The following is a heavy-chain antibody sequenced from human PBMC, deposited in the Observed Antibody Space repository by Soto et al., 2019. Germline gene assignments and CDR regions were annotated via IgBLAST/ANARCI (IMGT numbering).Heavy chain of an antibody. CDR1: GFSVTNHG. CDR2: MWYDGTTE. D-gene: IGHD4-17*01. V-gene: IGHV3-33*01. CDR3: ARGYGDYVAFDI. Sequence: QVQLVESGGGVVQPVRSLRLSCAVSGFSVTNHGMHWVRQTPGKGLEWLALMWYDGTTEYYRDSLKGRFTISRDTSKNTVHLQMVSLTAEDTAIYYCARGYGDYVAFDIWGQGTAVTVSS. J-gene: IGHJ3*02.